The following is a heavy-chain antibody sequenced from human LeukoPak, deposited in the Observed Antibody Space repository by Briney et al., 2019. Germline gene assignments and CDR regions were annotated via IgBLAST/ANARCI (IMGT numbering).Heavy chain of an antibody. CDR2: INPNSGGT. Sequence: ASVKVSCKASGYTFTGYYMHWVRQAPGQGLEWMGWINPNSGGTNYAQKFQGRVTMTRDTSISTAYMELSGLRSDDTAVYYCARDEGYYGSGSYYNPLPDPDYYYYYMDVWGKGTTVTVSS. V-gene: IGHV1-2*02. D-gene: IGHD3-10*01. CDR1: GYTFTGYY. J-gene: IGHJ6*03. CDR3: ARDEGYYGSGSYYNPLPDPDYYYYYMDV.